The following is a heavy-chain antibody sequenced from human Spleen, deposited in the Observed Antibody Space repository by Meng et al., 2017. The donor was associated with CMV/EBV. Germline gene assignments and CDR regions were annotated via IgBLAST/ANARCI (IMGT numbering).Heavy chain of an antibody. CDR2: IYYSGST. J-gene: IGHJ5*02. Sequence: SETLSLTCTVSGGSVSSGSYYWSWIRQPPGKGLEWIGYIYYSGSTNYNPSLKSRVTISVDTSKNQFSLKLSSVTAADTAVYYCARGGLSYYDFWSGPNWFDPWGQGTLVTVSS. V-gene: IGHV4-61*01. D-gene: IGHD3-3*01. CDR3: ARGGLSYYDFWSGPNWFDP. CDR1: GGSVSSGSYY.